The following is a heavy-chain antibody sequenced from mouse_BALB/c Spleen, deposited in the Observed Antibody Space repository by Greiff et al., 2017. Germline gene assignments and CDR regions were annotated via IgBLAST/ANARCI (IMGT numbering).Heavy chain of an antibody. V-gene: IGHV1-18*01. CDR3: ARLDDYDGFAF. CDR1: GYTFTDYN. CDR2: INPNNGGT. D-gene: IGHD2-4*01. J-gene: IGHJ3*01. Sequence: VQLQQSGPELVKPGASVKIPCKASGYTFTDYNMDWVKQSHGKSLEWIGDINPNNGGTIYNQKFKGKATLTVDKSSSTADMELRSLTSEDTAVYYCARLDDYDGFAFWGQGTLVTVSA.